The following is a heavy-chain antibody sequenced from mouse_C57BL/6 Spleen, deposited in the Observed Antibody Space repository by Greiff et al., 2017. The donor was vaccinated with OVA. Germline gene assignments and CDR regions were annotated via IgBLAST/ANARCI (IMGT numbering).Heavy chain of an antibody. D-gene: IGHD2-1*01. CDR1: GFTFSDYG. CDR2: ISSGSSTI. V-gene: IGHV5-17*01. Sequence: EVMLVESGGGLVKPGGSLKLSCAASGFTFSDYGMHWVRQAPEKGLEWVAYISSGSSTISYADTVKGRFTISRDNTKNTLFLQMTSLRSEDTAMYYCARGYYGNYPYAMDYWGQGTSVTVSS. J-gene: IGHJ4*01. CDR3: ARGYYGNYPYAMDY.